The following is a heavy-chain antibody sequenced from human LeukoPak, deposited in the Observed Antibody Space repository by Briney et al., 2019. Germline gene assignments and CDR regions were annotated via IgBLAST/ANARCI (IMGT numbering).Heavy chain of an antibody. V-gene: IGHV4-59*08. J-gene: IGHJ3*02. CDR3: ARLPPYYYAFDI. D-gene: IGHD3-10*01. CDR1: GGSISSYY. Sequence: TSETLSLTCTVSGGSISSYYWSWIRQPPGKGLEWIGYIYYSGSTNYNPSLKSRVTMSVDTSKNQFSLKLSSVTASDTAVYYCARLPPYYYAFDIWGQGTMVTVSS. CDR2: IYYSGST.